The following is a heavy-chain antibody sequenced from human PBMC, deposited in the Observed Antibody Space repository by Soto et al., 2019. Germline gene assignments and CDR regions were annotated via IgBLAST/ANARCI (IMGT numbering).Heavy chain of an antibody. CDR2: INDRGSI. Sequence: QVQLQPWGAGPLRPLETLSLTCGVSGGSFSGYYWAWIRQSPGKGLEWIGEINDRGSINYNPSLKRRVSISVHSSKNHYSRKMRPVTSADTAVYYCARESHDILTVPPWLWYFDLWGRGTLVTVSS. CDR1: GGSFSGYY. CDR3: ARESHDILTVPPWLWYFDL. J-gene: IGHJ2*01. D-gene: IGHD3-9*01. V-gene: IGHV4-34*01.